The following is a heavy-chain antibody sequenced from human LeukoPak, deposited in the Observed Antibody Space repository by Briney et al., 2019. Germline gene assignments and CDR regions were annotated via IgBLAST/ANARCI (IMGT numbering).Heavy chain of an antibody. Sequence: ASVKVSCTASGYSLTSYAMHWVRQAPGQRLEWMGWIYVGDGNTKYSQKFQDRVTITRDTSASTAYMELSSLRSEDTAVYYCARGGPVSSGYAHDSWGQGTLVTVSS. CDR2: IYVGDGNT. CDR1: GYSLTSYA. V-gene: IGHV1-3*01. J-gene: IGHJ4*02. D-gene: IGHD3-22*01. CDR3: ARGGPVSSGYAHDS.